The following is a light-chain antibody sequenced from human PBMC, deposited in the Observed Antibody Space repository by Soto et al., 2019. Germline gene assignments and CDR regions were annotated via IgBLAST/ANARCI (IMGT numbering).Light chain of an antibody. CDR2: GAS. J-gene: IGKJ1*01. CDR3: HQYNNWPLWT. Sequence: EIVMTQSPATLSVSPGERVTLSCRASQSVSSNLAWYQQKRGQGPRLLIYGASTRATGIPARFSGSGSGTEFTLTISSLQSEDFAVYYCHQYNNWPLWTFGQGTKVDIK. V-gene: IGKV3-15*01. CDR1: QSVSSN.